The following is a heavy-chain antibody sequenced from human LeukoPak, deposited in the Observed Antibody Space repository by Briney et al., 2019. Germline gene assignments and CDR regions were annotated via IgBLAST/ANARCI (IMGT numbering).Heavy chain of an antibody. CDR3: AKAKYPWAVAGPVGY. J-gene: IGHJ4*02. Sequence: PGRSLRLSCAASGFTFSSYGMHRVRQAPGKGLEWVAVISYDGSNKYYADSVKGRFTISRDNSKNTLYLQMNSLRAEDTAVYYCAKAKYPWAVAGPVGYWGQGTLVTVSS. CDR1: GFTFSSYG. V-gene: IGHV3-30*18. CDR2: ISYDGSNK. D-gene: IGHD6-19*01.